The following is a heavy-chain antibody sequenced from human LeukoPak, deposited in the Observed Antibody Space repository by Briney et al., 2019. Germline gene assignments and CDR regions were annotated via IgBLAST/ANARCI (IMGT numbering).Heavy chain of an antibody. CDR1: GFTFSSHG. CDR3: AKGGHWGSYYNLQDY. V-gene: IGHV3-30*02. J-gene: IGHJ4*02. CDR2: IRYDGSNK. Sequence: PGGSLRLSCAASGFTFSSHGMHWVRQAPGKGLEWVAFIRYDGSNKYYADSVKGRFTISRDNSKNTLYLQMNSLRAEDTAVYYCAKGGHWGSYYNLQDYWGQGTLVTVSS. D-gene: IGHD3-10*01.